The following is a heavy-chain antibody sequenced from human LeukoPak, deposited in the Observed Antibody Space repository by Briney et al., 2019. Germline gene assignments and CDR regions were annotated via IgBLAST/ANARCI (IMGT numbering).Heavy chain of an antibody. CDR2: IYYSGST. CDR1: GGSISSSSYY. D-gene: IGHD2-15*01. J-gene: IGHJ6*03. Sequence: PSETLSLTCTVSGGSISSSSYYWGWIRQPPGKGLEWIGSIYYSGSTYYNPSLKSRVTISIDISKNQFSLRVTSLTAADSAVYFCAREGSRRLYMDVWGRGTTIVVSS. CDR3: AREGSRRLYMDV. V-gene: IGHV4-39*07.